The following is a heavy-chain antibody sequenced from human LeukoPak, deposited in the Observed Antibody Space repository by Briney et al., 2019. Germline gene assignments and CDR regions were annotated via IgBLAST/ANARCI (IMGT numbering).Heavy chain of an antibody. CDR2: INHSGST. D-gene: IGHD3-10*01. CDR1: GGSFSGYY. J-gene: IGHJ3*02. Sequence: PSETLSLTCAVYGGSFSGYYWSWIRQPPGKGLEWIGEINHSGSTNSNPSLKSRVTISVDTSKNQFSLKLSSVTAADTAVYYCARGGKYYGSGSYRGSLNDAFDIWGQGTMVTVSS. CDR3: ARGGKYYGSGSYRGSLNDAFDI. V-gene: IGHV4-34*01.